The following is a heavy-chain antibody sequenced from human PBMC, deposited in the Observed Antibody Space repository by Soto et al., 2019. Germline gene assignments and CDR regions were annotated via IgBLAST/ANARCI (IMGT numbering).Heavy chain of an antibody. J-gene: IGHJ4*02. D-gene: IGHD2-21*01. CDR2: IYWDDDK. V-gene: IGHV2-5*02. CDR1: GFSLSTGGVG. CDR3: AHTPFFGDKLDY. Sequence: QITLKESGPTMVKPTQTLTLTCSFSGFSLSTGGVGVAWIRQPPGKALEWLAVIYWDDDKRYNPSLKSRLTIXKAXSKNQVVVRMTNMDPVDTATYFCAHTPFFGDKLDYWGQGTLVTVSS.